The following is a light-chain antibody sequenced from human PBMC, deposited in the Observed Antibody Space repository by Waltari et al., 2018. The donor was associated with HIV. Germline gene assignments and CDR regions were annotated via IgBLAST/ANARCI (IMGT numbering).Light chain of an antibody. CDR2: EVS. Sequence: QSALTQPASVSGSPGQSITISCPGTSSDVGGYNYVSWYQPHPGKAPKLMIYEVSNRASGVSSRCCGSKSGNTASLTISGLQAEDEADYYCSSYTSSSTRVFGAGTKVTVL. CDR3: SSYTSSSTRV. CDR1: SSDVGGYNY. V-gene: IGLV2-14*01. J-gene: IGLJ1*01.